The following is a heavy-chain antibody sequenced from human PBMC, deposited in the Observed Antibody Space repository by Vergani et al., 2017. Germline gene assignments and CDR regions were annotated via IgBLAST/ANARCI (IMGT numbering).Heavy chain of an antibody. CDR2: ISYDGSNK. J-gene: IGHJ5*02. CDR1: GFTFSSYG. CDR3: ARGIRAAGTWDNWFDP. V-gene: IGHV3-30*03. D-gene: IGHD6-13*01. Sequence: QVQLVESGGGVVQPGRSLRLSCAASGFTFSSYGMHWVRQAPGKGLEWVAVISYDGSNKYYADSVKGRFTISRDNSKKTLYLQMNSLRAEDTAVYYCARGIRAAGTWDNWFDPWGQGTLVTVSS.